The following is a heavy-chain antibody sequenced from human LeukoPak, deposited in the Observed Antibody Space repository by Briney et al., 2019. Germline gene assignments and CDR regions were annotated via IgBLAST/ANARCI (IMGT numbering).Heavy chain of an antibody. Sequence: PSETLSLTCTVSGGSISSYYWSWIRQPPGKGLEWIGYIYYSGSTNYNPSLKSRVTISVDTSKNQFSLKLSSVTAADTAVYYCARVGVCGGDCCWYFDLWGRGTLVTVSS. CDR3: ARVGVCGGDCCWYFDL. CDR1: GGSISSYY. J-gene: IGHJ2*01. V-gene: IGHV4-59*01. CDR2: IYYSGST. D-gene: IGHD2-21*02.